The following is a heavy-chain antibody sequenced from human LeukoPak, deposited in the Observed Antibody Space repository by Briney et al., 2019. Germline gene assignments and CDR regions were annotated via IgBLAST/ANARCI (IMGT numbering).Heavy chain of an antibody. D-gene: IGHD5-24*01. CDR3: ARDGDGYNYPHGMDV. J-gene: IGHJ6*02. CDR2: INPNGGDT. Sequence: GASVKVSCKASGYTFAAYFIHWVRQAPGQGLEWMGRINPNGGDTNYAQKFQGRVTMTGDTSISTAYMELSSLRSDDTAMYYCARDGDGYNYPHGMDVWGQGTTVTVSS. V-gene: IGHV1-2*06. CDR1: GYTFAAYF.